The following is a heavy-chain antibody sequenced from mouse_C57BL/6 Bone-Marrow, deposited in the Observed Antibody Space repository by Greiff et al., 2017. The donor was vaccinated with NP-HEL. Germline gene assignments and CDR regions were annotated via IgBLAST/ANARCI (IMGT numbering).Heavy chain of an antibody. J-gene: IGHJ4*01. Sequence: QVQLKQSGAELVRPGTSVKVSCKASGYAFTNYLIEWVKQRPGQGLEWIGVINPGSGGTNYNEKVKGKATLTAAKSSSTAYMQLSSLTSEDSAVYCCARWDGYPHYYAMDYWGQGTSVTVSS. CDR3: ARWDGYPHYYAMDY. D-gene: IGHD2-3*01. CDR1: GYAFTNYL. CDR2: INPGSGGT. V-gene: IGHV1-54*01.